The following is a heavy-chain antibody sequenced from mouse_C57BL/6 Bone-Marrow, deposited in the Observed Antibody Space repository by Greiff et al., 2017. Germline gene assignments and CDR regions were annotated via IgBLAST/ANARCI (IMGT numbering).Heavy chain of an antibody. CDR2: INPSNGGT. CDR1: GYTFTSYW. D-gene: IGHD1-1*01. CDR3: ARRGTYYYGLDY. Sequence: VQLQQPGTELVKPGASVKLSCKASGYTFTSYWMHWVKQRPGQGLEWIGNINPSNGGTNYNEKFKSKATLTVDKSSSTAYMQRSSLTSEDSAVYYGARRGTYYYGLDYWGQGTTLTVSS. V-gene: IGHV1-53*01. J-gene: IGHJ2*01.